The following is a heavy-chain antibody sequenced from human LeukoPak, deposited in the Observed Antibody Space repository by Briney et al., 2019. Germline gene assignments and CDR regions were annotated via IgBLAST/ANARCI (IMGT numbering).Heavy chain of an antibody. CDR1: GFTFGDFA. J-gene: IGHJ4*02. D-gene: IGHD6-13*01. CDR2: IRSKAYGGTT. Sequence: GGSLRLSFTAAGFTFGDFAMSWVRQAPGKGLEWVGFIRSKAYGGTTDYAASVKGRFTISRDDSKSITYLQMNSLKTEDTAVYYCTRGFGSWPYYFDYWGQGTLVTVSS. CDR3: TRGFGSWPYYFDY. V-gene: IGHV3-49*04.